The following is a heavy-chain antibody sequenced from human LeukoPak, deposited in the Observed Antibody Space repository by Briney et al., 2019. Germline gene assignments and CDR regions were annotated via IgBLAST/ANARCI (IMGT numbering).Heavy chain of an antibody. CDR1: GYTFTGYY. D-gene: IGHD2-2*02. Sequence: ASVKVSCKASGYTFTGYYMHWVRQAPGQGLEWTGWINPNSGGTNYAQKFQGRVTMTRDTSISTAYMELSRLRSDDTAVYYCAREEVPAAIHHYYYYMDVWGKGTTVTVSS. V-gene: IGHV1-2*02. CDR2: INPNSGGT. CDR3: AREEVPAAIHHYYYYMDV. J-gene: IGHJ6*03.